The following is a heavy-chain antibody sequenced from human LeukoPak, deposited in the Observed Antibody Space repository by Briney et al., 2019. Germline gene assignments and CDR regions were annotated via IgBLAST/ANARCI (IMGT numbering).Heavy chain of an antibody. D-gene: IGHD3-16*01. CDR2: INHNGNVN. Sequence: GGSLRLSCAASGFTFSSYWMNWARQAPGKGLEWVASINHNGNVNYYVDSVKGRFTISRDNAKNSLYLQMSNLRAEDKAVYFCARGGGLDVSGQGATVTVSS. J-gene: IGHJ6*02. CDR1: GFTFSSYW. CDR3: ARGGGLDV. V-gene: IGHV3-7*03.